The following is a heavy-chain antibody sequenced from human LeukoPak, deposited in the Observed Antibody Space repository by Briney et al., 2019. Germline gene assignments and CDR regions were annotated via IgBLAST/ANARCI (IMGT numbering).Heavy chain of an antibody. D-gene: IGHD3-3*01. CDR3: ARLSLKVLEWSPTKGKETRYFDN. CDR2: ISHSGST. V-gene: IGHV4-38-2*02. J-gene: IGHJ4*02. CDR1: RYSISSGYY. Sequence: SETLSLTCTVSRYSISSGYYWGWIRQPPGKGLEWIGSISHSGSTYYNLSLKSRVTISVDTSKNQFSLKLRSVTAADTAVYYCARLSLKVLEWSPTKGKETRYFDNWGQGTLVTVSS.